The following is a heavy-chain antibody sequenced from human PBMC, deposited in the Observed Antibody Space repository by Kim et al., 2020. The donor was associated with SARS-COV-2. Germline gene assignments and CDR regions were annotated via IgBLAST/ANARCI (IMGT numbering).Heavy chain of an antibody. CDR2: FDPEDGET. V-gene: IGHV1-24*01. CDR3: ATKVGAGGYDPLGVYYFDY. D-gene: IGHD5-12*01. Sequence: ASVKVSCKVSGYTLTELSMHWVRQAPGKGLEWMGGFDPEDGETIYAQKFQGRVTMTEDTSTDTAYMELSSLRSEDTAVYYCATKVGAGGYDPLGVYYFDYWGQGTLVTVSS. J-gene: IGHJ4*02. CDR1: GYTLTELS.